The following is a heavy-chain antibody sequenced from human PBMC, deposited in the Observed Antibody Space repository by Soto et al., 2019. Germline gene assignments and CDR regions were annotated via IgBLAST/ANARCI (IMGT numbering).Heavy chain of an antibody. Sequence: QVQLQESGPGLVKPSQTLSLTCTVSGVSISSGGYYWSWIRQHPGKGLEWIGYIYYSGSTYYNPSLKSRVTISVDTSKNQFSLKLSSVTAADTAVYYCARDCSGGSCYPMGLDYWGQGTLVTVSS. CDR2: IYYSGST. D-gene: IGHD2-15*01. J-gene: IGHJ4*02. V-gene: IGHV4-31*03. CDR3: ARDCSGGSCYPMGLDY. CDR1: GVSISSGGYY.